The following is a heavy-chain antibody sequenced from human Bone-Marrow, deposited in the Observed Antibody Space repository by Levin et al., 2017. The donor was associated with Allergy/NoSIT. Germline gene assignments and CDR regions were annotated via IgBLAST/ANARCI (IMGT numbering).Heavy chain of an antibody. CDR2: ISYVGSDE. CDR3: ATGSFDF. J-gene: IGHJ4*02. CDR1: GFTFSTYG. Sequence: SCSASGFTFSTYGMHWVRQAPGKGLEWVAVISYVGSDEYYADSVKGRFTISRDNSKNTLYLQMNTLRPEDTAVYYCATGSFDFWGQGTLVTVSS. V-gene: IGHV3-30*03.